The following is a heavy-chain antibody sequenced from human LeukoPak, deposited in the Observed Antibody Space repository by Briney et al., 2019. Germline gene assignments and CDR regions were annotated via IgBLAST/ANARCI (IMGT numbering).Heavy chain of an antibody. D-gene: IGHD3-16*01. CDR2: IYYSGST. V-gene: IGHV4-59*01. Sequence: PSETLSLTCTVPGGSMSSYYWSWIQQPPGKGLEWIGYIYYSGSTNYNPSLKSRVTISVDTSKNQFTLKLSSVTAADTAVYYCARGRYGWLPFDYWGQGTLVTVSS. CDR3: ARGRYGWLPFDY. J-gene: IGHJ4*02. CDR1: GGSMSSYY.